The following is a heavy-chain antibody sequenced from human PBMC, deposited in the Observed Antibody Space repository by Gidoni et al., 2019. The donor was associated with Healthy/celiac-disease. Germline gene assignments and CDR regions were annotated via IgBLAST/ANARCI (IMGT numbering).Heavy chain of an antibody. CDR1: GFTFSSYG. CDR3: AKGGRVAAARIDY. CDR2: IWYDGSNK. D-gene: IGHD6-13*01. Sequence: QVQLVASGGGVVQPGRSLRLSCAASGFTFSSYGMHWVRQAPGKGLEGVAVIWYDGSNKYYADSVKGRFTISRDNSKNTLYLQMNSLRAEDTAVYYCAKGGRVAAARIDYWGQGTLVTVSS. V-gene: IGHV3-33*06. J-gene: IGHJ4*02.